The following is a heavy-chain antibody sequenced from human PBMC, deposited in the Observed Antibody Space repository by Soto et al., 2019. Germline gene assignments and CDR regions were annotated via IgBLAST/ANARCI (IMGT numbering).Heavy chain of an antibody. D-gene: IGHD3-22*01. CDR3: ARGITYYYDSSGYYSYFDY. V-gene: IGHV1-46*01. CDR2: INPSGGST. Sequence: QVQLVQSGAEVKKPGASVKVSCKASGYTFTSYYMHWVRQAPGQGLECMGIINPSGGSTSYAQKFQGRVTMTRDTSTSTVYMELSSLRSEDTAVYYCARGITYYYDSSGYYSYFDYWGQGTLVTVSS. CDR1: GYTFTSYY. J-gene: IGHJ4*02.